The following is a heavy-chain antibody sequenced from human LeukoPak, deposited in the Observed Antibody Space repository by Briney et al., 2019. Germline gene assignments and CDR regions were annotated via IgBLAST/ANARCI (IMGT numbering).Heavy chain of an antibody. D-gene: IGHD1-26*01. CDR2: ISAYNGNT. CDR3: ARDHRGAQDY. V-gene: IGHV1-18*01. Sequence: GASVKVSCKASGYTFTSYGISWVRQAPGQGLEWMGWISAYNGNTDSAQKLQGRVTMTTDTSTSTAYMDLRSLRSDDTAVYYCARDHRGAQDYWGQGTQVTASS. J-gene: IGHJ4*02. CDR1: GYTFTSYG.